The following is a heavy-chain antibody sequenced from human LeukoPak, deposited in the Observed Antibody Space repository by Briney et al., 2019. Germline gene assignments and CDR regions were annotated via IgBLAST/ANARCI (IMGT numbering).Heavy chain of an antibody. V-gene: IGHV4-4*02. Sequence: PSETLSLTRSVSGDSTTSYAWWSWVRQPPGKGLEWIGEIHLNGITNYNPSLKSRVTMSIDKSNNQFSLNLSSVTAAVTAVYYCARVISSAWRQNDLWGQGTLVTV. D-gene: IGHD3-22*01. CDR2: IHLNGIT. J-gene: IGHJ5*02. CDR3: ARVISSAWRQNDL. CDR1: GDSTTSYAW.